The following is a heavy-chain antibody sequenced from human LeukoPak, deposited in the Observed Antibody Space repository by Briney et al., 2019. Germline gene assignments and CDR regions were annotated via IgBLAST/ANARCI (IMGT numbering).Heavy chain of an antibody. CDR1: GFTFSSYA. J-gene: IGHJ4*02. Sequence: GGSLRLSCAASGFTFSSYAMSWVRQAPGKGLEWVSAISGSGGDTYYTDSVKGRFTISRDNSGNTLYLQMNSLRAEDTAVYYCAKPKSSYRLFDYWGQGTLVTVSS. CDR2: ISGSGGDT. V-gene: IGHV3-23*01. D-gene: IGHD6-19*01. CDR3: AKPKSSYRLFDY.